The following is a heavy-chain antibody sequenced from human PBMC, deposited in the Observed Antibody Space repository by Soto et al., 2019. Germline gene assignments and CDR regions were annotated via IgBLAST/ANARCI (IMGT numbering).Heavy chain of an antibody. CDR3: ARGVPGALMVYADHDY. Sequence: GASVKVSCTASGYTFTSYAMHWVRQAPGQRLEWMGWINAGNGNTKYSQKFQGRVTITRDTSASTAYMELSSLRSEDTAVYYCARGVPGALMVYADHDYWGQGTRDIVAS. J-gene: IGHJ4*02. CDR1: GYTFTSYA. D-gene: IGHD2-8*01. CDR2: INAGNGNT. V-gene: IGHV1-3*01.